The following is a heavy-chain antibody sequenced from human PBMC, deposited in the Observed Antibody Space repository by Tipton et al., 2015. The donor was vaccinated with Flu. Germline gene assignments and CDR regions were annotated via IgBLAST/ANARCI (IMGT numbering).Heavy chain of an antibody. V-gene: IGHV3-33*05. CDR3: ARLPDYHDNVAYLS. CDR2: PVFADADGRSE. CDR1: GFNLSYYG. Sequence: QVQLVQSGGGVVQPGRSQRLSCAASGFNLSYYGMHWVRQAPGKGLEWVAPVFADADGRSEYYADSVKGRFSISRDTSENTLLLQMNSLRAEDTAVYYCARLPDYHDNVAYLSWGRGTPVIVSS. D-gene: IGHD3-16*01. J-gene: IGHJ5*02.